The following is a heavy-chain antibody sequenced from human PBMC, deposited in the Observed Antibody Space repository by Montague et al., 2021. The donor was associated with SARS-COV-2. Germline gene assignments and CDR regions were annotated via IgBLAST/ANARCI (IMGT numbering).Heavy chain of an antibody. CDR2: IHYSGIT. V-gene: IGHV4-39*01. Sequence: SETLSLTCTVSGDSISSGYFYWGWIRQPPGEGLEWVGTIHYSGITYYNPSLKSRVTISVDTSRNQFSLKLSSVTAADTAIYYCARHLAVTGAAAVSDYWGQGTLVTVSS. CDR1: GDSISSGYFY. CDR3: ARHLAVTGAAAVSDY. D-gene: IGHD6-13*01. J-gene: IGHJ4*02.